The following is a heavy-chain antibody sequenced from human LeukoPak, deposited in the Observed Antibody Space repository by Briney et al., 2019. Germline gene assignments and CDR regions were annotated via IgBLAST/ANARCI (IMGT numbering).Heavy chain of an antibody. Sequence: AASVKVSCKASGYTFTNYHMHWVRQAPGQGLEWMGIINPSGGITSYAQKFQGRVTMTRDMSTSTVYMELSSLRVEDTAVYYCARVSPNTVTTLQYFDYWGQGTLVTVSS. D-gene: IGHD4-17*01. J-gene: IGHJ4*02. V-gene: IGHV1-46*01. CDR1: GYTFTNYH. CDR2: INPSGGIT. CDR3: ARVSPNTVTTLQYFDY.